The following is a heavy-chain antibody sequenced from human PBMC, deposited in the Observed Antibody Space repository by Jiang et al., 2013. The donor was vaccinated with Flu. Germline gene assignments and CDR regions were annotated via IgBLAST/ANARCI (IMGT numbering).Heavy chain of an antibody. CDR1: GGSFSGYY. CDR3: ASLRTIFGVVTRSRI. V-gene: IGHV4-34*01. D-gene: IGHD3-3*01. J-gene: IGHJ3*02. Sequence: ARLLKPSETLSLTCAVYGGSFSGYYWSWIRQPPGKGLEWIGEINHSGSTNYNPSLKSRVTTSVDTSKNQFSLKLSSVTAADTAVYYCASLRTIFGVVTRSRIWGQGTMVTVSS. CDR2: INHSGST.